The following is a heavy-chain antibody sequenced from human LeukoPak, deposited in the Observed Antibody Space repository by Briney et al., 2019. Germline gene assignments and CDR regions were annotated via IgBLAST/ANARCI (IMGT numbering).Heavy chain of an antibody. D-gene: IGHD6-19*01. CDR2: IYYSGST. Sequence: SETLSLTCTVSGGSISSYYWSWIRRPPGKGLEWIGDIYYSGSTNYNAYLKSRVTISVDTSENQFSLKLSPVTAAHTAVYSCARERSSGCPAYSYYGIDVWGQGTTVTVSS. CDR3: ARERSSGCPAYSYYGIDV. V-gene: IGHV4-59*01. CDR1: GGSISSYY. J-gene: IGHJ6*02.